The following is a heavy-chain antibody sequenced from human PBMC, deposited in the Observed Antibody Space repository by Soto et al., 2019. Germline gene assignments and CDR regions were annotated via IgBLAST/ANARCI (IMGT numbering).Heavy chain of an antibody. D-gene: IGHD6-13*01. Sequence: QVQLQQSGPGLVKPSQTLSLTCAISGDSVSSNSAAWNWIRQSPSRGLEWLGRTYYRSKWYADYAVPMSCRIXINPDTSKNHFSLQLNSVTPEDTAVYYCARGWEAYSSSLDYWGQGTLVTVSS. CDR1: GDSVSSNSAA. CDR3: ARGWEAYSSSLDY. V-gene: IGHV6-1*01. CDR2: TYYRSKWYA. J-gene: IGHJ4*02.